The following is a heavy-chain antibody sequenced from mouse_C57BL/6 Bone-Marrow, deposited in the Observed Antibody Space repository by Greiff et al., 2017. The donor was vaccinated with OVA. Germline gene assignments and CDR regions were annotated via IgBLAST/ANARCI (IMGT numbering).Heavy chain of an antibody. CDR2: IYPGSGST. D-gene: IGHD3-3*01. CDR3: ARGRRYFDY. CDR1: GYTFTSYW. Sequence: VQLQQSGAELVKPGASVKMSCKASGYTFTSYWITWVKQRPGQGLEWIGDIYPGSGSTNYNEKFKSKATLTVDTSSSTAYMRLSSLTSEDSAVYYCARGRRYFDYWGQGTTLTVPS. J-gene: IGHJ2*01. V-gene: IGHV1-55*01.